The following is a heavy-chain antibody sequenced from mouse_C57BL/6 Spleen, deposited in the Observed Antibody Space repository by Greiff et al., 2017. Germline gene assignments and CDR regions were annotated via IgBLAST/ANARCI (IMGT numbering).Heavy chain of an antibody. Sequence: QVQLQQSGPGLVQPSQSLSITCTVSGFSLTSYGVHWVRQSPGKGLEWLGVIWRGGSTDDNAAFMSRLSITKDNSKSQVFFKMNSLQADDTAIYYCAIYYDYDYWYFDVWGTGTTVTVSS. V-gene: IGHV2-5*01. CDR2: IWRGGST. CDR1: GFSLTSYG. CDR3: AIYYDYDYWYFDV. J-gene: IGHJ1*03. D-gene: IGHD2-4*01.